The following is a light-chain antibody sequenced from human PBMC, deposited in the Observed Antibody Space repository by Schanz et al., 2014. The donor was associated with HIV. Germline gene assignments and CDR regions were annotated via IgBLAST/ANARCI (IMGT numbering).Light chain of an antibody. CDR1: SSDVGGYKY. CDR3: SSYVGSNNYV. J-gene: IGLJ1*01. CDR2: EVT. V-gene: IGLV2-8*01. Sequence: QSALTQPASVSGSPGQSITISCTGTSSDVGGYKYVSWYQQHPGKAPKLMIYEVTKRPSGVPDRFSGSKSGNTASLTVSGLQAEDEADYYCSSYVGSNNYVFGTGTKLTVL.